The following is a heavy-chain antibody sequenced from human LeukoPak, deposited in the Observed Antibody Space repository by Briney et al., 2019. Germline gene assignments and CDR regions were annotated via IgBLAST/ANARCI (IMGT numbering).Heavy chain of an antibody. CDR3: ARDSTYYDILTGYWGAFDI. D-gene: IGHD3-9*01. CDR2: IYYSGST. Sequence: PSETLSLTCSVSGGSISSYYWSWIRQPPGKGLEWIGYIYYSGSTNYNPSLKSRVTISVDTSKNQFSLKLSSVTAADTAVYYCARDSTYYDILTGYWGAFDIWGQGTMVTVSS. V-gene: IGHV4-59*12. CDR1: GGSISSYY. J-gene: IGHJ3*02.